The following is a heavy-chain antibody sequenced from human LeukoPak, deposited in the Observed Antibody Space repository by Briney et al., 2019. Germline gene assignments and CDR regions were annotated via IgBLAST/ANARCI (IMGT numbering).Heavy chain of an antibody. CDR1: GFSFSNYW. D-gene: IGHD2-8*02. CDR2: INSDGSST. CDR3: AIIRTDFDP. J-gene: IGHJ5*02. Sequence: PGGSLRLSCAASGFSFSNYWMHWVRQAPGKGLVWVSRINSDGSSTRYADSVKGRFTISRDNAKNTLYLQMNSLRAEDTAVYYCAIIRTDFDPWGQGTLVTVSS. V-gene: IGHV3-74*01.